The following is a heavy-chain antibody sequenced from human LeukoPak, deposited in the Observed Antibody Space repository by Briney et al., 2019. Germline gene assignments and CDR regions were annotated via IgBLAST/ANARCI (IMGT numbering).Heavy chain of an antibody. D-gene: IGHD3-22*01. V-gene: IGHV1-2*04. Sequence: GASVKVSCKASGYTFTGYYMHWVRQAPRQGLEWMGWINPNSGGTNYAQKFQGWVTMTRDTSISTAYMELSRLRSDDTAVYYCARDLRRGYDSSGYYGYWGQGTLVTVSS. CDR2: INPNSGGT. CDR3: ARDLRRGYDSSGYYGY. J-gene: IGHJ4*02. CDR1: GYTFTGYY.